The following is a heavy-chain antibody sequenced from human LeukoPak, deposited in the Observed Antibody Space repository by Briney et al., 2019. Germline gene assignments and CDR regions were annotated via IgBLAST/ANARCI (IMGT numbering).Heavy chain of an antibody. CDR1: GGSISSSSYY. V-gene: IGHV4-39*01. J-gene: IGHJ5*02. CDR3: ARLSTYYDFWSGYLNWFDP. Sequence: SETLSLTCTVSGGSISSSSYYWGWIRQPPGKGLEWIGSIYYSGSTYYNPSLKSRVTISVDTSKNQFSLKLSSVTAADTAVYYCARLSTYYDFWSGYLNWFDPSSQGTLVTVSS. D-gene: IGHD3-3*01. CDR2: IYYSGST.